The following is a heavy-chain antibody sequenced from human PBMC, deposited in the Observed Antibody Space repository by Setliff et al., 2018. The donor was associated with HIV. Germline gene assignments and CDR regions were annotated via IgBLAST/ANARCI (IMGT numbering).Heavy chain of an antibody. CDR2: LYVSGDT. J-gene: IGHJ6*03. CDR3: ALTGHRLLRGYMDV. Sequence: PSETLSLTCYVTDDPISSYYWSWVRQPAGKGLEWIVRLYVSGDTNYNPSLKSRVTMSLDTSKKHFSLNLKSVTAADTAVYYCALTGHRLLRGYMDVWGKGTTVTVS. V-gene: IGHV4-4*07. CDR1: DDPISSYY. D-gene: IGHD2-15*01.